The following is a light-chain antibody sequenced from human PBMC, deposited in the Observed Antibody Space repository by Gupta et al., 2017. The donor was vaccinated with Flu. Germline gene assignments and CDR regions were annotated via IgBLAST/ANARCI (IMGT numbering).Light chain of an antibody. V-gene: IGLV2-14*03. CDR3: FAYRQSTTAFYV. J-gene: IGLJ1*01. Sequence: TISCNGTSSDVGVDNCVSCYHQHPGKAPNLILYDVTGRRSGGANRLSASKSGDTAALTISWLQAADEAAYYCFAYRQSTTAFYVFGTGTKVTVL. CDR2: DVT. CDR1: SSDVGVDNC.